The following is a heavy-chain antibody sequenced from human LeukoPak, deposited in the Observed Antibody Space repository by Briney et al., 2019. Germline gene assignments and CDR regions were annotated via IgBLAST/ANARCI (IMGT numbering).Heavy chain of an antibody. CDR1: GYTLTELS. J-gene: IGHJ4*02. CDR2: FDPEDGET. V-gene: IGHV1-24*01. CDR3: ATVSLGSSWLYYFDY. Sequence: ASVKVSCKVSGYTLTELSMHWVRQAPGKGLEWIGGFDPEDGETIYAQKFQGRVTMTEDTSTDTAYMELSSLRSEDTAVYYCATVSLGSSWLYYFDYWGQGTLVTVSS. D-gene: IGHD6-13*01.